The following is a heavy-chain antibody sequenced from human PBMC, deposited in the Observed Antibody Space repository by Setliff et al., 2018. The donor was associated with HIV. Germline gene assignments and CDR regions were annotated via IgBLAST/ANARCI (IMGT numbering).Heavy chain of an antibody. CDR2: INTETGTP. D-gene: IGHD4-17*01. V-gene: IGHV7-4-1*01. Sequence: ASVKVSCKASGFVFTNYAISWVRQAPGQGLEWMGWINTETGTPMYAQGFTGRLVFSLDTSISTAYLQIDSLNAEDTAVYYCARYGSDWFFDLWVPETLLVTVSS. CDR1: GFVFTNYA. CDR3: ARYGSDWFFDL. J-gene: IGHJ2*01.